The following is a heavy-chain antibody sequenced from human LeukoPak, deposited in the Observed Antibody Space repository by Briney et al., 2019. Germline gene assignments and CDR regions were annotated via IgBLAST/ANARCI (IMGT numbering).Heavy chain of an antibody. CDR2: IYYSGST. D-gene: IGHD3-22*01. J-gene: IGHJ1*01. CDR3: ARLMHYYDSSGYYSDAEYFQH. Sequence: SSETLSLTCSVSGGSISSYYWSWIRQPPGEGLEWIGYIYYSGSTNYNPSLKSRVTISVDTSKNQFSLKLSSVTAADTAVYYCARLMHYYDSSGYYSDAEYFQHWGQGTLVTVSS. V-gene: IGHV4-59*08. CDR1: GGSISSYY.